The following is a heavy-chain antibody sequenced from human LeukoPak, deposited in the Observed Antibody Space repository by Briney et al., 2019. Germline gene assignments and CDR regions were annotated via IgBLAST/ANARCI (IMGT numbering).Heavy chain of an antibody. CDR1: GFTFSTFG. CDR3: VRYLSGWYYFDW. V-gene: IGHV3-23*01. Sequence: PGGSLSLSCAASGFTFSTFGMRWVRQAPGKGLEWVSTIPASGGNTYYADSVRGRFTISRDNSKNTLYLQINSLTAEDTAIYYCVRYLSGWYYFDWWGQGTLVTVSS. J-gene: IGHJ4*02. CDR2: IPASGGNT. D-gene: IGHD6-19*01.